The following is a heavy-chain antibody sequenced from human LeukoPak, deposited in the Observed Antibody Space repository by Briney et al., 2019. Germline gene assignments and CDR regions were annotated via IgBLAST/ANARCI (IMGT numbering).Heavy chain of an antibody. CDR2: VSPHVNTI. Sequence: PGGSLRLSCVASGFSFTDHSMHWVRQPPGKGLEWVAVVSPHVNTIFYADSMKGRFTISRDNSKNTIYLQIDSLRDEDTGIYYCARERRLGGTAFDYWGQGSLVTVSS. CDR1: GFSFTDHS. CDR3: ARERRLGGTAFDY. V-gene: IGHV3-30-3*01. D-gene: IGHD3-16*01. J-gene: IGHJ4*02.